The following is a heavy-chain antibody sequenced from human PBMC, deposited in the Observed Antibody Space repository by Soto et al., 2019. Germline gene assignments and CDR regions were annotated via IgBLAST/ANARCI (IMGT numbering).Heavy chain of an antibody. CDR3: ARGVSAGVDY. J-gene: IGHJ4*02. CDR1: GYSFTSLD. Sequence: ASVKVSCKASGYSFTSLDINWVRQTAGQGLEWMGWMQPSTGRTGYAQKFQGRVTMTRDTSMNTAYMELTTLTSDDTAFYYCARGVSAGVDYWGQGTLVTVSS. D-gene: IGHD1-26*01. V-gene: IGHV1-8*01. CDR2: MQPSTGRT.